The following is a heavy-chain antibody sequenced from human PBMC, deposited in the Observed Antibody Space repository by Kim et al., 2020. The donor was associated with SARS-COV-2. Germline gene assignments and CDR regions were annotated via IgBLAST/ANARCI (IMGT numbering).Heavy chain of an antibody. V-gene: IGHV1-2*02. D-gene: IGHD6-13*01. Sequence: ASVKVSCKASGYTFTGYYMHWVRQAPGQGLEWMGWINPNSGGTNYAQKFQGRVTMTRDTSISTAYMELSRLRSDDTAVYYCARVTSRIPGIADGMDVWGQGTTVTVSS. CDR1: GYTFTGYY. CDR3: ARVTSRIPGIADGMDV. CDR2: INPNSGGT. J-gene: IGHJ6*02.